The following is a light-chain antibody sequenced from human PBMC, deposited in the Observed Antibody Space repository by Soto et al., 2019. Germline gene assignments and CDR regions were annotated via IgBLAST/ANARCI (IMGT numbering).Light chain of an antibody. Sequence: IVMTQSAATLSVSPGERATLVCRASQSVSRNLAWYQQRPGQAPRLLISGASTRATGIAARFSGSASGTEFTLTISSLKSEDSALYYCQQYSNWPTFGQGTRLEIK. CDR3: QQYSNWPT. CDR1: QSVSRN. J-gene: IGKJ5*01. V-gene: IGKV3-15*01. CDR2: GAS.